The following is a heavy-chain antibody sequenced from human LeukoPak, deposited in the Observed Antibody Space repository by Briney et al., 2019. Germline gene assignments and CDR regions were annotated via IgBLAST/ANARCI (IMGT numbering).Heavy chain of an antibody. Sequence: GGSLRLSCAASGFTFSSYWMHWVRQAPGKGLVWVSRINSDGSSTSYADSVKGRFTISRDNAKNTLYLQMNSLRAEDTALYYCAKGPSYSSSWYLFDYWGQGTLVTVSS. CDR3: AKGPSYSSSWYLFDY. D-gene: IGHD6-13*01. V-gene: IGHV3-74*01. CDR1: GFTFSSYW. J-gene: IGHJ4*02. CDR2: INSDGSST.